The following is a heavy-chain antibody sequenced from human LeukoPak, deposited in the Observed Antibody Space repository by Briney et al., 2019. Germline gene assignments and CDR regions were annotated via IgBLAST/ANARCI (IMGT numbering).Heavy chain of an antibody. Sequence: PGGSLRLSCAASGFTFSSYAMHWVRQAPGKGLEWVAVISYDGSNKYYADSVKGRFTISRDNSKNTLYLQMNSLRAEDTAVYYCARDLRSSCCYWGQGTLVTVSS. V-gene: IGHV3-30-3*01. CDR2: ISYDGSNK. D-gene: IGHD6-13*01. J-gene: IGHJ4*02. CDR1: GFTFSSYA. CDR3: ARDLRSSCCY.